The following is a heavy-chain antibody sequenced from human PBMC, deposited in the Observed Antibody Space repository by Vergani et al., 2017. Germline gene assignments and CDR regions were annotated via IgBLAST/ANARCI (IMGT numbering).Heavy chain of an antibody. CDR2: INPHSGRT. Sequence: QVQLVQSGAEVKNPGASVTVSCKASGYSFTGYYIHWVRQAPGQGLELMGWINPHSGRTKYAQKFQGRVTMTRDTSITTAYMEVSRLRSDATAVYYCAGGRNVIDYWGQRTLVTVSS. CDR1: GYSFTGYY. CDR3: AGGRNVIDY. V-gene: IGHV1-2*02. J-gene: IGHJ4*02. D-gene: IGHD1-1*01.